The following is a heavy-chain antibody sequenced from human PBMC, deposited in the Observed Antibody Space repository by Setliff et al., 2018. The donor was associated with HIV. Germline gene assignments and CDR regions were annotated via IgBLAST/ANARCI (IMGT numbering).Heavy chain of an antibody. D-gene: IGHD3-9*01. CDR3: ARLSPLDWPFDY. V-gene: IGHV4-59*08. CDR2: IYYSGST. Sequence: PSETLSLTCTVSGGSISNYYWSWVRQPPGKGVEWIGYIYYSGSTNYNPSLKSRVTISIDPSKDHFSLKLRSVTAADTAVYYCARLSPLDWPFDYWGQGTLVTVSS. J-gene: IGHJ4*02. CDR1: GGSISNYY.